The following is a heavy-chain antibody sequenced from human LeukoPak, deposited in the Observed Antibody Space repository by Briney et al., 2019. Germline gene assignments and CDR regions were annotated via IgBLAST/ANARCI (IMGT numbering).Heavy chain of an antibody. J-gene: IGHJ4*02. Sequence: SETLSLTCTVSGGSISTYYWSWIRQPTGKGLEWIGYIYYSGYTDYNPSLKSRVTMSVDTSKNQFSLKLTSVTAADTAVYYCATLQSSGYDYSDYWGQGILVTVSS. V-gene: IGHV4-59*08. CDR2: IYYSGYT. D-gene: IGHD3-22*01. CDR1: GGSISTYY. CDR3: ATLQSSGYDYSDY.